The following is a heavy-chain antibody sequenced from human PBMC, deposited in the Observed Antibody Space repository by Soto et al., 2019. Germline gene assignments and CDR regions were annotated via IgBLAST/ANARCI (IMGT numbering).Heavy chain of an antibody. V-gene: IGHV3-73*01. J-gene: IGHJ4*02. CDR1: VFTFSDSS. CDR3: SSTYCSSSSCLDY. D-gene: IGHD2-2*01. Sequence: PGGSLRLSCAASVFTFSDSSMHWVRQASGKGLEWVGRIRSKVNNYATEYAASVKGRFTISRDDSKSTASLQMSSLKTEDTAVYYCSSTYCSSSSCLDYWGQGTLVTVSS. CDR2: IRSKVNNYAT.